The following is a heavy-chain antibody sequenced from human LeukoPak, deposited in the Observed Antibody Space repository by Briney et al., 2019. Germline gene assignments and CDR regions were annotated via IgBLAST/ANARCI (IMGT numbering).Heavy chain of an antibody. J-gene: IGHJ4*02. Sequence: SETLSLTCTVSGASISSGNYYWGWIRQPPGKGLEWLGSIYYSGDTYNNPPLKSRVTISVYTAKSQFSLRLTSITAADTAVDYCARDVAGNTFYYWGQGTLVTVSS. CDR3: ARDVAGNTFYY. D-gene: IGHD5-12*01. V-gene: IGHV4-39*07. CDR2: IYYSGDT. CDR1: GASISSGNYY.